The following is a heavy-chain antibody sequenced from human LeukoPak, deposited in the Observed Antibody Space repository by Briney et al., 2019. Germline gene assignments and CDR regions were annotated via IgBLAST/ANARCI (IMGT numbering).Heavy chain of an antibody. J-gene: IGHJ5*02. CDR1: GGSISSSSYY. V-gene: IGHV4-39*01. Sequence: PSETLSLTCTVCGGSISSSSYYWGWIRQPPGKGLEWIGSIYYSGSTYYNPSLKSRVTISVDTSRNQFSLKLSSVTAADTAVYYCARRFFEDYDSSGNWFDPWGQGTLVTVST. CDR3: ARRFFEDYDSSGNWFDP. D-gene: IGHD3-22*01. CDR2: IYYSGST.